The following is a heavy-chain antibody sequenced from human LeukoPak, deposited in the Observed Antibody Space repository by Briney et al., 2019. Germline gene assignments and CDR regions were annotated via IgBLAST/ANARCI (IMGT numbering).Heavy chain of an antibody. CDR1: GYTFTGHY. CDR3: ARSLTYCSSTSCWGDYYYMDV. CDR2: INPNSGGT. Sequence: ASVKVSCKASGYTFTGHYMHWVRQAPGQGLEWMGWINPNSGGTNYAQKFQGRVTMTRDTSISTAYMELSRLRSDDTAVYYCARSLTYCSSTSCWGDYYYMDVWGKGTTVTISS. J-gene: IGHJ6*03. D-gene: IGHD2-2*01. V-gene: IGHV1-2*02.